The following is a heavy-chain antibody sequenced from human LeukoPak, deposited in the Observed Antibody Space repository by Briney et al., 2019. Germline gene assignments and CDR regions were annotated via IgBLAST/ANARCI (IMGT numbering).Heavy chain of an antibody. D-gene: IGHD4-23*01. CDR3: AKAKGYGSNPRDAFDI. J-gene: IGHJ3*02. Sequence: TGGSLRLSCAASGFTFSSYAMSWVRQAPGKGLEWVSAISGSGGSTYYADSVKGRFTISRDNSKNTLYLQMNSLRAEDTAVYYCAKAKGYGSNPRDAFDIWGQGTMVTVSS. CDR1: GFTFSSYA. V-gene: IGHV3-23*01. CDR2: ISGSGGST.